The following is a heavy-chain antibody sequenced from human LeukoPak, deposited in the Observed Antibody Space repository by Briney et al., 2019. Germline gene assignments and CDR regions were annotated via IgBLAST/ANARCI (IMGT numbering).Heavy chain of an antibody. CDR2: IRSKPYGGTT. Sequence: GGFLRLSCTASGFTFSDYGVNWFRLAPGKGLEWVAFIRSKPYGGTTEYAASVKGRFSISRDDSTSIVYLQMNSLKTEDTALYYCSRTRISGIDGFDIWGQGTMVTVS. J-gene: IGHJ3*02. V-gene: IGHV3-49*03. CDR1: GFTFSDYG. D-gene: IGHD2-15*01. CDR3: SRTRISGIDGFDI.